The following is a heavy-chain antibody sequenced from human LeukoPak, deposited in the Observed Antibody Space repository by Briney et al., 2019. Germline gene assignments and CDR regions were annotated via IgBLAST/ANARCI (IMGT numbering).Heavy chain of an antibody. CDR3: ARSQGGYMLYYYYMDV. J-gene: IGHJ6*03. D-gene: IGHD5-18*01. CDR2: IYYSGST. Sequence: GSLRLSCAASGFTFSDYYMSWIRQAPGKGLEWIGYIYYSGSTNYNPSLKSRVTISVDTSKNQFSLKLSSVTAADTAVYYCARSQGGYMLYYYYMDVWGKGTTVTVSS. V-gene: IGHV4-59*01. CDR1: GFTFSDYY.